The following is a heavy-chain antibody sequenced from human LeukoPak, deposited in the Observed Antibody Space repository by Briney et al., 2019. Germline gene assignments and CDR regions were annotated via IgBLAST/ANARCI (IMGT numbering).Heavy chain of an antibody. J-gene: IGHJ5*02. Sequence: GGSLRLSCAASGFTFSSYSMNWVRQAPGKGLEWVSSISSSSSYIYYADSVKGRFTISRDNAKNSLYLQMNSLRAEDTAVYYCAKGRFCSSTSCRNSFDPWGQGTLVTVSS. D-gene: IGHD2-2*01. CDR2: ISSSSSYI. V-gene: IGHV3-21*04. CDR1: GFTFSSYS. CDR3: AKGRFCSSTSCRNSFDP.